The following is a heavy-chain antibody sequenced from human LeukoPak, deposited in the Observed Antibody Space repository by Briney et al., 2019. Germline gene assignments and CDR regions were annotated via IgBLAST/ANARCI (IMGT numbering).Heavy chain of an antibody. CDR2: ISSSSSYI. V-gene: IGHV3-21*01. Sequence: GGSLRLSCAASGFTFSSYSMNWVSQAPGKGLEWVSSISSSSSYIYYADSVKGRFTISRDNAKNSLYLQMNSLRAEDTAVYYCARVASIAARPVFDYWGQGTLVTVSS. D-gene: IGHD6-6*01. CDR3: ARVASIAARPVFDY. CDR1: GFTFSSYS. J-gene: IGHJ4*02.